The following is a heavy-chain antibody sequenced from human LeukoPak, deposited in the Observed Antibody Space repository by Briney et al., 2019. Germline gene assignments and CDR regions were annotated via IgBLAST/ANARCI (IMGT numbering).Heavy chain of an antibody. CDR3: TGDGRYSYGYKAFNY. Sequence: GGSLRLSCAASGFTFSGSAMHWVRQASGKGLEWVGRIRSKANSYATAYAASVKGRFTISRDDSKNTAYLQMNSLKPEDTAVYYCTGDGRYSYGYKAFNYWGQGTLVTVSS. CDR1: GFTFSGSA. D-gene: IGHD5-18*01. CDR2: IRSKANSYAT. V-gene: IGHV3-73*01. J-gene: IGHJ4*02.